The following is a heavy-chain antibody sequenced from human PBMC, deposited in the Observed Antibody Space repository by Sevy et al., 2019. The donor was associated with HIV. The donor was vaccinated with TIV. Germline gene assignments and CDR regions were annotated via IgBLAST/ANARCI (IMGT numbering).Heavy chain of an antibody. V-gene: IGHV3-48*03. Sequence: GESLKISCVASGFIFSSYEMSWVRQAPGKGLEWVSHISQSGGTTYYSDSVKGRFTISRENAKNSLYLQMNSLRAEDTAIYYCARDLPPSATTVAHFDYWGQGTLVTVSS. D-gene: IGHD4-17*01. CDR1: GFIFSSYE. CDR3: ARDLPPSATTVAHFDY. J-gene: IGHJ4*02. CDR2: ISQSGGTT.